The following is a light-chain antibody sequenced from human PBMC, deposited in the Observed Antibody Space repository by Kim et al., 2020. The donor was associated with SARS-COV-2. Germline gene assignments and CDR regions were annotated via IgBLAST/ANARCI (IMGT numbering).Light chain of an antibody. J-gene: IGLJ2*01. CDR2: QDS. Sequence: VSPGQTASFTCSGDKLGDKYACWYRQKPGQSPALLIYQDSQRPSGIPERFSGSSSGNTATLTISETQTMDEADYYCQAWDSNTVVFGGGTQLTVL. CDR3: QAWDSNTVV. CDR1: KLGDKY. V-gene: IGLV3-1*01.